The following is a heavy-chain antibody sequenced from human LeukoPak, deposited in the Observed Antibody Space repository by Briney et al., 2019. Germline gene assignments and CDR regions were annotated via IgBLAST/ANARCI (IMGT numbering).Heavy chain of an antibody. CDR2: IFYAGST. Sequence: SETLSLTCGVSGGSIISSNWWGWIRQPPGKGLEWIGYIFYAGSTYYNPSLKSRVTMSVDTSKNQFSLRLSSVTAVDTAVYYCARIGPILGAAWVDYWGQGTLVSVSS. V-gene: IGHV4-28*01. D-gene: IGHD3-3*02. CDR1: GGSIISSNW. CDR3: ARIGPILGAAWVDY. J-gene: IGHJ4*02.